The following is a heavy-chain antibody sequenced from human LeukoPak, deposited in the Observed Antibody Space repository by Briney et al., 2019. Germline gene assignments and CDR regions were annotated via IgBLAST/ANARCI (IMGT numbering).Heavy chain of an antibody. D-gene: IGHD6-13*01. CDR1: GYTFTGYY. CDR2: INPNSGGT. Sequence: ASVKVSCKASGYTFTGYYMHWVRQAPGQGLEWMGWINPNSGGTDYAQKFQGRVTMTRDTSISTAYMELSRLRSDDTAVYYCARAGRRIAAAHDYWGQGTLVTVSS. J-gene: IGHJ4*02. CDR3: ARAGRRIAAAHDY. V-gene: IGHV1-2*02.